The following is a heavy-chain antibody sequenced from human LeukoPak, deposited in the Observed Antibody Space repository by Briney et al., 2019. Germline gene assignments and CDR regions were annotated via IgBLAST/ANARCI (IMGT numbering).Heavy chain of an antibody. Sequence: SVKVSCKASGGTFSNYAISWVRQAPGQGLEWMGRIIPILGIANYAQKFQGRVTITADKSTSTAYMELSSLRSEDTAVYYCARVAYCGGDCRYFDLWGRGTLVTVSS. CDR3: ARVAYCGGDCRYFDL. J-gene: IGHJ2*01. V-gene: IGHV1-69*04. CDR1: GGTFSNYA. CDR2: IIPILGIA. D-gene: IGHD2-21*02.